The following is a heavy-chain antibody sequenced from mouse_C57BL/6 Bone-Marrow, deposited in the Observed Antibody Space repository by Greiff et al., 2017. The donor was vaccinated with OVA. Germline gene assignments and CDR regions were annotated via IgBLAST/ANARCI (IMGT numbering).Heavy chain of an antibody. CDR3: ARSNWDDWYFDV. V-gene: IGHV1-80*01. J-gene: IGHJ1*03. CDR2: IYPGDGDT. D-gene: IGHD4-1*02. Sequence: QVQLQQSGAELVKPGASVKISCKASGYAFSSYWMNWVKQRPGKGLEWIGQIYPGDGDTNYNGKFKGKATLTADKASSTAYMQLSSLTSEDSAVYFGARSNWDDWYFDVWGTGTTVTVSS. CDR1: GYAFSSYW.